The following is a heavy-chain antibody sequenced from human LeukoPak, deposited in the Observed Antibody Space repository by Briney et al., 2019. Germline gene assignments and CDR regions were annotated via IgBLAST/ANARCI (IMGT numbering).Heavy chain of an antibody. Sequence: GGSLRLACAASAXTVYNNYMRWVRQAPGKGLEFVSLIYRVGTTSYADSVKGRFTISRDNSKTTLYLQMNSLRVEDTAVYYCATRAGVAVADSYYYYGLDVWGQGTTVTVSS. CDR1: AXTVYNNY. D-gene: IGHD6-19*01. V-gene: IGHV3-53*05. J-gene: IGHJ6*02. CDR2: IYRVGTT. CDR3: ATRAGVAVADSYYYYGLDV.